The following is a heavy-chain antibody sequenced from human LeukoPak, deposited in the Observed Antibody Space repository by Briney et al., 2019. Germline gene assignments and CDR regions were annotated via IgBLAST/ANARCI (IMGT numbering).Heavy chain of an antibody. CDR2: INHSGST. J-gene: IGHJ4*02. CDR3: ARFYVVRYFDY. Sequence: SETLSLTCAVYGGSFSGYYWSWIRQPPGKGLEWIGEINHSGSTNYNPSLKSRVTISVDTSKNQFSLKLGSVTAADTAVYYCARFYVVRYFDYWGQGTLVTVSS. D-gene: IGHD2-21*01. CDR1: GGSFSGYY. V-gene: IGHV4-34*01.